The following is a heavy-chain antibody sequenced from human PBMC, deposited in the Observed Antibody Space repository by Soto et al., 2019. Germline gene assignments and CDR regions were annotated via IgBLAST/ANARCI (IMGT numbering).Heavy chain of an antibody. CDR3: AKDLMGSIDY. CDR2: VWYDGSIK. Sequence: GGSLRLSCATSGFDFNTYAIHWVRQAPGKGLEGVAFVWYDGSIKYSADSVKGRFTFSRDNSKNTLYVQMNSLRAEDTAVYYCAKDLMGSIDYWGQGTLVTVSS. J-gene: IGHJ4*02. D-gene: IGHD2-8*01. V-gene: IGHV3-30*02. CDR1: GFDFNTYA.